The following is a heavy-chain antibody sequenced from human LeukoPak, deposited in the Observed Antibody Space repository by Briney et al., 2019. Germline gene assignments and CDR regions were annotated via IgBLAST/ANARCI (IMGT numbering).Heavy chain of an antibody. D-gene: IGHD3-10*01. Sequence: KPSETLSLTCTVSGGSISRYYWSWIRQPAGKGLEWLGRIYTSGSTNYNPSLKSRVTMSVDTSKNQFSLKLSSVTAADTAVYYCARDRGHYYGSGSYYGDGMDVGGQGTTVTVSS. CDR2: IYTSGST. CDR1: GGSISRYY. J-gene: IGHJ6*02. V-gene: IGHV4-4*07. CDR3: ARDRGHYYGSGSYYGDGMDV.